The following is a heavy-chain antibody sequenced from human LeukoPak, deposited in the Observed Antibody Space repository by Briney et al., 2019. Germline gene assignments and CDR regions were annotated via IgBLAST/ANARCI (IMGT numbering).Heavy chain of an antibody. CDR3: ARGDYLFGLDY. CDR1: GYTFTTHG. CDR2: INPNNGGT. V-gene: IGHV1-2*02. Sequence: ASVKVSCKASGYTFTTHGITWVRQAPRQGLEWMGWINPNNGGTKYAQKFQGRVTMTRDTSISTAYMELSRVRSDDTAVYYCARGDYLFGLDYWGQGTLATVSS. D-gene: IGHD3-16*01. J-gene: IGHJ4*02.